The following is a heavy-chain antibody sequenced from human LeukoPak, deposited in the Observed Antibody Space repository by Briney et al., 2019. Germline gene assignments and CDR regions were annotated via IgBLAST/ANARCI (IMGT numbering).Heavy chain of an antibody. J-gene: IGHJ4*02. CDR1: GFTFSSCA. Sequence: GGSLRLSCAASGFTFSSCAMSWVSQAPGKGLEWVSGISGSGGSTDYADSVKGRFTISRDNSKNTLSLQMNSLRAEDTAVYYCAKKRSGWEADYWGQGTLVTVSS. D-gene: IGHD6-19*01. CDR3: AKKRSGWEADY. V-gene: IGHV3-23*01. CDR2: ISGSGGST.